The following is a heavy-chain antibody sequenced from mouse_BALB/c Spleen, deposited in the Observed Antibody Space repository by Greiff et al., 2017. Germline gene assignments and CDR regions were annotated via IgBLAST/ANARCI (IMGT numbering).Heavy chain of an antibody. Sequence: VMLVESGAELARPGASVKLSCKASGYTFTSYWMQWVKQRPGQGLEWIGAIYPGDGDTRYTQKFKGKATLTADKSSSTAYMQLSSLASEDSAVYYCARYRDRYDFDDWGQGTTLTVSS. CDR3: ARYRDRYDFDD. CDR2: IYPGDGDT. J-gene: IGHJ2*01. D-gene: IGHD2-14*01. CDR1: GYTFTSYW. V-gene: IGHV1-87*01.